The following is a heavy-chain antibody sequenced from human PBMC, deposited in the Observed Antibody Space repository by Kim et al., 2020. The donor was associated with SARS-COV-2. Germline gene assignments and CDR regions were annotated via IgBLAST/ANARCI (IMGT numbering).Heavy chain of an antibody. Sequence: SETLSLTCTVSGGSISSSSYYWGWIRQPPGKGLEWIGSIYYSGSTYYNPSLKSRVTISVDTSKNQFSLKLSSVTAADTAVYYCARSFLWFGELLPPSWVSFYFAYWGQGTLVTVSS. V-gene: IGHV4-39*01. D-gene: IGHD3-10*01. CDR3: ARSFLWFGELLPPSWVSFYFAY. J-gene: IGHJ4*02. CDR2: IYYSGST. CDR1: GGSISSSSYY.